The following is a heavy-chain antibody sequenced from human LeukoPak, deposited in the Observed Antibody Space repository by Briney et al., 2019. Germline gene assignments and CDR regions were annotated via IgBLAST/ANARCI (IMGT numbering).Heavy chain of an antibody. CDR2: IYYSGST. CDR1: GGSISSYY. D-gene: IGHD2-2*01. V-gene: IGHV4-59*01. Sequence: SETPSLTCTVSGGSISSYYWSWIRQPPGKGLEWIGYIYYSGSTNYNPSLKSRVTISVDTSKNQFSLKLSSVTAADTAVYYCARASRTLDYYYGMDVWGQGTTVTVSS. CDR3: ARASRTLDYYYGMDV. J-gene: IGHJ6*02.